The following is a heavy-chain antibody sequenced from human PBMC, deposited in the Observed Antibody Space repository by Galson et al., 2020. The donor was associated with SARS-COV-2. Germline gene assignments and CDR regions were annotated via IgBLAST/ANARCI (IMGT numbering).Heavy chain of an antibody. Sequence: PSETLSLTCAVYGGSFSGYYWSWIRQPPGKGLEWIGEINHSGSTNYNPSLKSRVTISVDTSKNQFSLKLSSVTAADTAVYYCARASLWFGELLGDYYYYGMDVWGQGTTVTVSS. CDR3: ARASLWFGELLGDYYYYGMDV. CDR1: GGSFSGYY. CDR2: INHSGST. V-gene: IGHV4-34*01. D-gene: IGHD3-10*01. J-gene: IGHJ6*02.